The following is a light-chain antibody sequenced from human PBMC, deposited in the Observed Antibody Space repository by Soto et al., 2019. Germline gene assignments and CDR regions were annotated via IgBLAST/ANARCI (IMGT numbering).Light chain of an antibody. Sequence: EIVMTQSTASLSVSPGERATLSCRGRKGVSSNLAWYQQKPGQAPRLLIYGASSRATGIPDRFSGSGSGTDFTLTISRLEPEDFAVYYCQQYGSSQITFGQGTRLEIK. CDR2: GAS. J-gene: IGKJ5*01. CDR3: QQYGSSQIT. V-gene: IGKV3-20*01. CDR1: KGVSSN.